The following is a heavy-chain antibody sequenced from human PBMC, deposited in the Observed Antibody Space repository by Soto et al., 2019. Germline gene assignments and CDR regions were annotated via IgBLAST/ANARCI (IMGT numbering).Heavy chain of an antibody. CDR2: IYYSGST. CDR1: GGSISSGGYY. Sequence: LSLTCTVSGGSISSGGYYWSWIRQHPGKGLEWIGYIYYSGSTYYNPSLKSRVTISVDTSKNQFSLKLSSVTAADTAVYYCARESRVGDSNLHYYYYMDVWGKGTTVTVSS. D-gene: IGHD4-17*01. J-gene: IGHJ6*03. V-gene: IGHV4-31*03. CDR3: ARESRVGDSNLHYYYYMDV.